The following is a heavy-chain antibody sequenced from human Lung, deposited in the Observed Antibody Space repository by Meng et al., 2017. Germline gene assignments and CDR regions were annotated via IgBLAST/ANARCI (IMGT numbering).Heavy chain of an antibody. J-gene: IGHJ2*01. CDR1: GHTFIRYG. CDR3: AVMGLYGDYDNWYFDL. Sequence: QVQLVQSGAEVKKPGASVKVSCKASGHTFIRYGISWVRQAPGQGLEWMGWISTYNGNTNYAQKFQGRVTMTTDTSTSTAYMELRSLRSDDTAVYYCAVMGLYGDYDNWYFDLWGRGTLVTVSS. V-gene: IGHV1-18*01. D-gene: IGHD4-17*01. CDR2: ISTYNGNT.